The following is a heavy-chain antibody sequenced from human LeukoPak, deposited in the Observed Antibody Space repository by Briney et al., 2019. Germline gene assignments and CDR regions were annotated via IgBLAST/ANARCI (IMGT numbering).Heavy chain of an antibody. V-gene: IGHV3-53*01. CDR3: ARSSIGEWEFDY. J-gene: IGHJ4*02. Sequence: GGSLRLSCAASGFTFKTYSMIWVRQAPGKGLEWVSVIYSGGTTYYADSVKGRFTISRDNSKNTVYLQVNSLRDEDTAIYYCARSSIGEWEFDYWGQGTLVTVSS. CDR1: GFTFKTYS. CDR2: IYSGGTT. D-gene: IGHD3-10*01.